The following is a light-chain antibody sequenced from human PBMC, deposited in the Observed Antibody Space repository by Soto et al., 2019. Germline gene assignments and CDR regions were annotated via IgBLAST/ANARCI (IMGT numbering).Light chain of an antibody. V-gene: IGKV1-5*01. CDR1: QTISSW. J-gene: IGKJ5*01. CDR2: DAS. Sequence: DIPMPQSPFSLSASVGDRVTIACRASQTISSWVAWYQQKPGKAPNLLIYDASTLERGVPSRFSGTGSGTEFTLTIDRLQPDDFATYYCQQYHTSSITFGQRTRLEIK. CDR3: QQYHTSSIT.